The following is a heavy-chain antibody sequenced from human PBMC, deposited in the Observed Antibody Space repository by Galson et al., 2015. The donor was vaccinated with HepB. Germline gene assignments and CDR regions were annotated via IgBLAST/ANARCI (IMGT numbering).Heavy chain of an antibody. CDR2: ILSKIDGESI. CDR1: DFTFANAW. CDR3: GTQLRESGYSSGWFGIDY. Sequence: SLRLSCAASDFTFANAWMNWVRQAPGKGLEWVGRILSKIDGESIDYAAPVKGRFTISRDDSRNTLSLKMNSLKIEDTAVYYCGTQLRESGYSSGWFGIDYWGQGTVVTVSS. D-gene: IGHD6-19*01. J-gene: IGHJ4*02. V-gene: IGHV3-15*07.